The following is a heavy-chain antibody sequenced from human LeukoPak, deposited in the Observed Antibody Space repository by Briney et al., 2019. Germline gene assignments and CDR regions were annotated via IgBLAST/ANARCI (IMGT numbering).Heavy chain of an antibody. CDR2: INQDGREK. V-gene: IGHV3-7*01. Sequence: GGSLRLSCAASGFTFSSYWMSWVRQAPGKGLEWVANINQDGREKYYVDSVKGRFTISRDNAKNSLYLQMNSLRAEDTAVYYCARDDYSNYFDSWGQGTLVTVSS. CDR3: ARDDYSNYFDS. D-gene: IGHD4-4*01. J-gene: IGHJ4*02. CDR1: GFTFSSYW.